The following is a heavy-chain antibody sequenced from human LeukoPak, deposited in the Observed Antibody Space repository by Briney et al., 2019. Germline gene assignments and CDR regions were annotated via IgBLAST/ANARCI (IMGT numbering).Heavy chain of an antibody. CDR3: ARVGVRGVNGRAYFDY. V-gene: IGHV1-8*01. CDR2: MNPNSGNT. Sequence: ASVKVSCKASGYTFTSYDINWVRQATGQGLEWMGWMNPNSGNTGYAQKFQGRVTMTRNTSISTAYMELSSLRSEDTAIYYCARVGVRGVNGRAYFDYWGQGTLVTVSS. J-gene: IGHJ4*02. CDR1: GYTFTSYD. D-gene: IGHD3-10*01.